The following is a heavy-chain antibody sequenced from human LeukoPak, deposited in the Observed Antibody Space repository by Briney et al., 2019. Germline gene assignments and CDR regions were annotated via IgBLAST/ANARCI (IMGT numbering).Heavy chain of an antibody. D-gene: IGHD6-19*01. V-gene: IGHV3-48*01. J-gene: IGHJ5*02. Sequence: GESLRLSCVASGFAFSSYSLNWVRQAPGKGLEWLSYINEGGSTIFYADSVKGRFITSRDNAKNSLYLQMNSLRAEDTAVYYCARDHIAVAGPFDPWGQGTLVTVSS. CDR2: INEGGSTI. CDR3: ARDHIAVAGPFDP. CDR1: GFAFSSYS.